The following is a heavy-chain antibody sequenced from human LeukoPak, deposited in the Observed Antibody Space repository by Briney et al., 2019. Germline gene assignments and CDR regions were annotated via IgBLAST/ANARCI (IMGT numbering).Heavy chain of an antibody. CDR1: ASKFSRSY. CDR2: MRLAGSVT. V-gene: IGHV3-7*01. J-gene: IGHJ4*02. Sequence: PGGSLRLSCAASASKFSRSYMGWVRQAPGKGLEWVALMRLAGSVTYYVESVKGRFTISRDNTTNLLYLHMNNLRAEDTAVYYCVIDRGARWGQGTLVTVSS. CDR3: VIDRGAR.